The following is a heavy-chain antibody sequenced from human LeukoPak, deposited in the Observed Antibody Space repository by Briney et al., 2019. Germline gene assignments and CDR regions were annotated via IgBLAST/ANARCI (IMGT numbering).Heavy chain of an antibody. CDR2: IKQDGVDK. D-gene: IGHD3-16*01. J-gene: IGHJ4*02. V-gene: IGHV3-7*02. CDR1: GFTFSNYW. CDR3: ARSSGGPDY. Sequence: GGSLRLSCAASGFTFSNYWMSWVRPAPGKGLEWVANIKQDGVDKYYVDSVKGRFTISKDNAKNSLYLQMNRLRVEDTAVYYCARSSGGPDYWGQGTLVTVSS.